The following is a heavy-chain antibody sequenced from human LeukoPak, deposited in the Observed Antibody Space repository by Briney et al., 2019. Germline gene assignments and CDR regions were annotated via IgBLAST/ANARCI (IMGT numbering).Heavy chain of an antibody. Sequence: ASVKVSCKASGYTFTGYYMHWVRQAPGQGLEWMGWINPNSGGTNYAQKFQGRVTMTRDTSISTAYMELSSVTAADTAVYYCARAHGSGRTLYYFDYWGQGTLVTVSS. CDR3: ARAHGSGRTLYYFDY. CDR2: INPNSGGT. J-gene: IGHJ4*02. D-gene: IGHD3-10*01. V-gene: IGHV1-2*02. CDR1: GYTFTGYY.